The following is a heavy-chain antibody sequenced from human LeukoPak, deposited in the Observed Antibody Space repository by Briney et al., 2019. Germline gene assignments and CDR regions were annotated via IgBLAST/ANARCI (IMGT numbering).Heavy chain of an antibody. J-gene: IGHJ4*02. D-gene: IGHD5-12*01. CDR1: GFTFDDYA. Sequence: GRSLRLSCAVSGFTFDDYAMHWVRQVPGKGLEWVSGINWNSDSIGYADSVKGRFTTSRDNAKNSLYLQMNSLRAEDTAFYYCAINGGGDSGYGNFGYWGQGTLVTVSS. CDR3: AINGGGDSGYGNFGY. CDR2: INWNSDSI. V-gene: IGHV3-9*01.